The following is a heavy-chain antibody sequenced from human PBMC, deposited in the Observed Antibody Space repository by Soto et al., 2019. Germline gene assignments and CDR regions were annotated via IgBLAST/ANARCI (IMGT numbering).Heavy chain of an antibody. V-gene: IGHV3-30*18. CDR3: ANDYGSGWTMGDF. CDR2: ISYDGSNK. Sequence: PGGSLRLSCAASGFTFRSYGMHWVRRAPGKGLEWVAVISYDGSNKFYADSVKGRFTISRDNSKNTLYLQVNSLRAEDTAMYYCANDYGSGWTMGDFWGQGTLVTVSS. J-gene: IGHJ4*02. CDR1: GFTFRSYG. D-gene: IGHD6-19*01.